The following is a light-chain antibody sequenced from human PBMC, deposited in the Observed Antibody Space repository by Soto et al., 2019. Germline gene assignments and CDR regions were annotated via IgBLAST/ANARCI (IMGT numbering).Light chain of an antibody. V-gene: IGKV1-5*03. CDR3: QQYNRYQWP. J-gene: IGKJ1*01. CDR2: KTS. CDR1: QSIGSW. Sequence: DIQMTQSPSTLSASVGDRVTITCRASQSIGSWLAWYQQKPGKAPNLLIYKTSSFASGVPSRFIGSGSGTEFTLTISSLQPHDLGVYYCQQYNRYQWPFGQGT.